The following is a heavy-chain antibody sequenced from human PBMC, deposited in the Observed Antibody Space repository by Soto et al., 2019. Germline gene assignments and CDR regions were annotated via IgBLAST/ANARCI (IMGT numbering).Heavy chain of an antibody. Sequence: GGSLRLSCAASGFTFSGSAMHWVRQASGKGLEWVGHIRSKANSYATAYAASVKGRFTISRDDSKNTAYLQMNSLKTEDTAVYYCTRAREEYYYYGMDVWGQGTTVTVSS. J-gene: IGHJ6*02. CDR1: GFTFSGSA. V-gene: IGHV3-73*01. CDR3: TRAREEYYYYGMDV. CDR2: IRSKANSYAT.